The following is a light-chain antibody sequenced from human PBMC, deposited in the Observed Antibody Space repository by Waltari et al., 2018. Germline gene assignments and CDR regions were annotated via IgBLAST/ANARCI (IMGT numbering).Light chain of an antibody. CDR1: QGIGNN. J-gene: IGKJ4*01. V-gene: IGKV1-16*01. CDR2: RAS. CDR3: QQGYSYPLT. Sequence: DIQMTQSPSSLSASVGDPVTITCQASQGIGNNLNWYQQKPGKAPKLLIYRASSLQSGIPSRFSGSGSGTDFTLIISSLQPEDFATYYCQQGYSYPLTFGGGTKVEIK.